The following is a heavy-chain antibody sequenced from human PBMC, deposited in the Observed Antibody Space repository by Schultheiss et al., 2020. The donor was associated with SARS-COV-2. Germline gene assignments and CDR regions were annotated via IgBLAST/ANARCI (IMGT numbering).Heavy chain of an antibody. CDR1: GFTFSSYS. CDR3: AKDYRESSGYYGLFDY. D-gene: IGHD3-22*01. Sequence: GGSLRLSCAASGFTFSSYSMNWVRQAPGKGLEWVSATSGGGGSTYYADSVKGRFTISRDTCKNTLYLQMNSLRAEDTAVYYCAKDYRESSGYYGLFDYWGQGTLVTVSS. CDR2: TSGGGGST. J-gene: IGHJ4*02. V-gene: IGHV3-23*01.